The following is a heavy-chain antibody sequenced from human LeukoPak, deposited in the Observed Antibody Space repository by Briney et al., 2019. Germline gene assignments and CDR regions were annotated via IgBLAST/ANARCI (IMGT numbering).Heavy chain of an antibody. CDR2: ISSSGSTI. V-gene: IGHV3-48*03. CDR1: GFTFSSYE. D-gene: IGHD1-1*01. Sequence: GGSLRLSCAASGFTFSSYEMNWVRQAPGKGLEWVSYISSSGSTIYYADSVKGRFTISRDNAKNSLFLQMDSLRGEDTAVYYCARCTTGRTFGSLREIKKSREIDYWGQGTLVTVSS. J-gene: IGHJ4*02. CDR3: ARCTTGRTFGSLREIKKSREIDY.